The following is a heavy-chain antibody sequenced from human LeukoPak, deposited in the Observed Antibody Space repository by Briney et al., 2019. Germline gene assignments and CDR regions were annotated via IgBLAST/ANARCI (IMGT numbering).Heavy chain of an antibody. CDR1: GFTFSSYA. V-gene: IGHV3-30-3*01. Sequence: PGGSLRLSCAASGFTFSSYAMHWVRQAPGKGLEWVAVISYDGSNKYYADSVKGRFTISRVNSKNTLYLQMNSLRAEDTTVYYCGKNNTTVVVVVTPTGFYYWGQRTLVTGSS. J-gene: IGHJ4*01. D-gene: IGHD3-22*01. CDR2: ISYDGSNK. CDR3: GKNNTTVVVVVTPTGFYY.